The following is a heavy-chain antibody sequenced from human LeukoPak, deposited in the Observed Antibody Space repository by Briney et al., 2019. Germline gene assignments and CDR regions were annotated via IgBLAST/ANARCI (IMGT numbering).Heavy chain of an antibody. CDR1: GGTFSSYA. J-gene: IGHJ6*02. CDR2: IIPIFGTA. Sequence: SVKVSCKASGGTFSSYAISWVRQAPGQGLEWVGGIIPIFGTANYAQKFQGRVTITADESTSTAYMELSSLRSEDTAVYYCARETRTFSIVVVPAAMWPYYYYGMDVWGQGTTVTVSS. D-gene: IGHD2-2*01. CDR3: ARETRTFSIVVVPAAMWPYYYYGMDV. V-gene: IGHV1-69*13.